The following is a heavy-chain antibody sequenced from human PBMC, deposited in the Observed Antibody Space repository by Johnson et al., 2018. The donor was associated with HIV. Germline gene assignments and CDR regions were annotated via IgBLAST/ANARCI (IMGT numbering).Heavy chain of an antibody. CDR1: GFTVSGSY. CDR2: INWNGGST. Sequence: VQLVESGGGLVQPGGSLRLSCAASGFTVSGSYMTWVRQAPGKWLEWVSGINWNGGSTGYADSVKGRFTISRDNAKNSLYLQMNSLRAEDTALYYCARDHLSSRGAFDIWGQGTMVTVSS. D-gene: IGHD6-13*01. CDR3: ARDHLSSRGAFDI. V-gene: IGHV3-20*04. J-gene: IGHJ3*02.